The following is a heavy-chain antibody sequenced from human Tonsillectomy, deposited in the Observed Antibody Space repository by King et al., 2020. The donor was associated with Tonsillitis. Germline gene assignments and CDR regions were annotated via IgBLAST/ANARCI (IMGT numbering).Heavy chain of an antibody. CDR2: IPYDGSDN. Sequence: VQLVESGGGVVQPGGSLRLSRAASGFTFNAHDTHWVRQAPGKGLEWVAFIPYDGSDNSYAGSVKGRFAISRDNSKKTAYLQMHSLRAEDTALYYFSVKAGDQPPRGAHIYYFDFWGQGTLVTVSS. CDR1: GFTFNAHD. D-gene: IGHD3-10*01. CDR3: SVKAGDQPPRGAHIYYFDF. J-gene: IGHJ4*02. V-gene: IGHV3-30*02.